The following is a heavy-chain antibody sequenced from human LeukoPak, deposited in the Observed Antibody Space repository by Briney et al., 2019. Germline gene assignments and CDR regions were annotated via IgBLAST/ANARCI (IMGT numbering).Heavy chain of an antibody. D-gene: IGHD6-6*01. Sequence: GGSLRLSCAASGFTFSSYSMNWVRQAPGKGLEWVSYISSSSSTIYYADSVKGRFTISRDNAKNSLYLQMNSLRAEDTPVYYCARDNRAPLPYSSSSRGFDYWGQGTLVTVSS. CDR1: GFTFSSYS. V-gene: IGHV3-48*01. CDR3: ARDNRAPLPYSSSSRGFDY. J-gene: IGHJ4*02. CDR2: ISSSSSTI.